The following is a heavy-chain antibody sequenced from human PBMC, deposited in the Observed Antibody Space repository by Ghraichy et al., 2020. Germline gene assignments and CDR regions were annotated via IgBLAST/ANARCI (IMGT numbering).Heavy chain of an antibody. J-gene: IGHJ2*01. CDR2: ISAYNGNT. V-gene: IGHV1-18*04. CDR3: ARDPLRYFDWLLLGYYWYFDL. CDR1: GYTFTSYG. D-gene: IGHD3-9*01. Sequence: ASVKVSCKASGYTFTSYGISWVRQAPGQGLEWMGWISAYNGNTNYAQKLQGRVTMTTDTSTSTAYMELRSLRSDDTAVYYCARDPLRYFDWLLLGYYWYFDLWGRGTLVTVSS.